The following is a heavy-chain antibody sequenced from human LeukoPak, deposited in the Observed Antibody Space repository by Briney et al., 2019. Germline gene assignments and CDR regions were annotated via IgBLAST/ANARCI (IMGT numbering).Heavy chain of an antibody. D-gene: IGHD3-22*01. CDR1: GYTFTSYY. CDR3: ARAPSYYDSSGPNWFDP. Sequence: ASVKVSCKASGYTFTSYYMHWVRQAPGQGLEWMGIINPSGGSTSYAQKFQGRVTSTRDTSTSTVYMELSSPRSEDTAVYYCARAPSYYDSSGPNWFDPWGQGTLVTVSS. V-gene: IGHV1-46*01. J-gene: IGHJ5*02. CDR2: INPSGGST.